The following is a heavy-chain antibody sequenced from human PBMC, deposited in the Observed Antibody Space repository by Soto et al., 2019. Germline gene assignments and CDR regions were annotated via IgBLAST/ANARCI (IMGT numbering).Heavy chain of an antibody. CDR3: AKAFVSSGYDLGY. Sequence: GGSLRLSCAASGFTFSSYGMHWVRQAPGKGLEWVAVISYDGSNKYYADSVKGRFTISRDNSKNTLYLQMNSLRAEDTAVYYCAKAFVSSGYDLGYWGQGTLVTVSS. CDR1: GFTFSSYG. J-gene: IGHJ4*02. D-gene: IGHD5-12*01. V-gene: IGHV3-30*18. CDR2: ISYDGSNK.